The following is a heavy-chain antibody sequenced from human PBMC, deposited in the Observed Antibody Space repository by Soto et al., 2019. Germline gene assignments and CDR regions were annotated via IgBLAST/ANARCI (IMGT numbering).Heavy chain of an antibody. D-gene: IGHD3-16*01. V-gene: IGHV2-5*02. CDR3: GNNGGGDRIRDY. CDR1: GFSLSTSGVG. Sequence: QITLKESGPTLVKPTQTLTLTCTFSGFSLSTSGVGVGWIRQPPGKALEWVALIYWDDATEYSPSLKSRLTITTDSSKNQVAHTKTNIAPVDTATIYWGNNGGGDRIRDYWGQGTLVTVSS. CDR2: IYWDDAT. J-gene: IGHJ4*02.